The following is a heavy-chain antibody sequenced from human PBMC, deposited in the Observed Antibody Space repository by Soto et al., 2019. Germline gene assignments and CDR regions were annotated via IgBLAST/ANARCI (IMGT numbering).Heavy chain of an antibody. Sequence: GGSLRLSCAASGFTFSIYGMHWVGQAPGKGLEWVAVIWYDGGNKYYADSVKGRFTISRDNSKNTLYLQMNSLRAEDTAVYYCARNLAYRGDGRYYYYGMDVWGQGTTVTVSS. J-gene: IGHJ6*02. V-gene: IGHV3-33*01. CDR2: IWYDGGNK. D-gene: IGHD1-26*01. CDR3: ARNLAYRGDGRYYYYGMDV. CDR1: GFTFSIYG.